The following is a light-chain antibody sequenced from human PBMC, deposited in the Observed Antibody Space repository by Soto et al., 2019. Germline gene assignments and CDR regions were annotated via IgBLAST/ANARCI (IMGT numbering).Light chain of an antibody. Sequence: AIPLTQSPSSLSASVGDRVTITCRSSQGISSGLAWYQQKPGKAPKLLIYDASSLESGVPSRFSGSGSGTDFTLTISSLQPEDFATYYCQQFYSYPITFGQGTRLEIK. V-gene: IGKV1-13*02. CDR2: DAS. CDR3: QQFYSYPIT. CDR1: QGISSG. J-gene: IGKJ5*01.